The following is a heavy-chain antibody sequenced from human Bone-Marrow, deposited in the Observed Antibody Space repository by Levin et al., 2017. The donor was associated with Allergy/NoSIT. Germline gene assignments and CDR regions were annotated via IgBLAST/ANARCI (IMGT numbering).Heavy chain of an antibody. V-gene: IGHV3-23*01. J-gene: IGHJ3*02. CDR1: GLSFSSHG. CDR3: ATPDYSDAFDI. CDR2: ISGSGATT. D-gene: IGHD2-15*01. Sequence: GESLKISCAASGLSFSSHGMSWVRQAPGKGLEWVSHISGSGATTYSADSVKGRFTISRDNFKGTLYLEMNSLRVEDTAVYYCATPDYSDAFDIWGQGTMVTVSS.